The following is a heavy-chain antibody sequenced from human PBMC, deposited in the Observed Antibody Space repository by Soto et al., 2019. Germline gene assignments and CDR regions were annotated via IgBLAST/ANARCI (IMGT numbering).Heavy chain of an antibody. CDR1: GGTFSSYA. CDR3: ATGVGATRFVY. J-gene: IGHJ4*02. D-gene: IGHD1-26*01. V-gene: IGHV1-69*01. Sequence: QVQLVQSGAEVKKPGSSVKVSCKASGGTFSSYAISWVRQAPGQGLEWMGGIIPIFGTANYAQKFQGRVTITADEATRTADMELSSLRSEDTAVYCCATGVGATRFVYWGQGTLVTVSS. CDR2: IIPIFGTA.